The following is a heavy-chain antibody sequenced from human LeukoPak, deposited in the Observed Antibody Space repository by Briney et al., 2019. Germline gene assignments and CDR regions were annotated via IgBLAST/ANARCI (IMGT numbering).Heavy chain of an antibody. CDR2: INAGNGNT. D-gene: IGHD3-22*01. J-gene: IGHJ3*02. Sequence: ASVKVSCKASGYTFTRYDINWVRQAPGQRLEWMGWINAGNGNTKYSQKFQGRVTITRDTSASTAYMELSSLRSEDTAVYYCARSEGYYYDSSGYAFDIWGQGTMATVSS. CDR3: ARSEGYYYDSSGYAFDI. V-gene: IGHV1-3*01. CDR1: GYTFTRYD.